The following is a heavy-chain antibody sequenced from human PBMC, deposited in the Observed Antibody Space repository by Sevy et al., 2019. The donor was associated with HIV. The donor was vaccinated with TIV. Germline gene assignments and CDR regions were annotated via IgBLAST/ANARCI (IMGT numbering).Heavy chain of an antibody. CDR2: VNSDGDT. V-gene: IGHV3-74*01. D-gene: IGHD6-13*01. J-gene: IGHJ4*02. CDR1: GYTFSSYW. Sequence: GGSLRLSCEGSGYTFSSYWMHWVRQAPGKGLEWVSRVNSDGDTAYAYSVKGRFTMSRDNAENTMSLQMNSLRADDTGLYYCVAANSWEDYWGQGTLVTVSS. CDR3: VAANSWEDY.